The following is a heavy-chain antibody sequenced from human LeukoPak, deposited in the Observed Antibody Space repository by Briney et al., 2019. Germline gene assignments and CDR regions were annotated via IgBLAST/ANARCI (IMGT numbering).Heavy chain of an antibody. Sequence: PSETLSLTCAVYGGSFSGYYWSWIRQPPGKGLEWIGEINHSGSTNYNPSLKSRVTISVDTSKNEFSLKLRSGTAADTAVYYCARHGRDLTSDWFDPWGQGTLVTVSS. CDR1: GGSFSGYY. V-gene: IGHV4-34*01. CDR3: ARHGRDLTSDWFDP. J-gene: IGHJ5*02. CDR2: INHSGST.